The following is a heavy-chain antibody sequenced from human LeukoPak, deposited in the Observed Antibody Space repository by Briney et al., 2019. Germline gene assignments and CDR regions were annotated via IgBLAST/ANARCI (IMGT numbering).Heavy chain of an antibody. D-gene: IGHD3-3*01. Sequence: ASVKVSCKASGYTFTNYDINWVRQATGQGLEWMGWMNPNSGNTGYAQKFQGRVTITRNTSISTAYMELSSLRSEDTAVYYCARASVLRFLEWLPRMYYFDYWGQGTLVTVSS. J-gene: IGHJ4*02. CDR1: GYTFTNYD. V-gene: IGHV1-8*03. CDR3: ARASVLRFLEWLPRMYYFDY. CDR2: MNPNSGNT.